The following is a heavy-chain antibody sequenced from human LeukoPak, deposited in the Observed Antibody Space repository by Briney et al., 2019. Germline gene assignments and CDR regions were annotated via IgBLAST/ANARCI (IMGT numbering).Heavy chain of an antibody. V-gene: IGHV3-48*02. Sequence: GGSLRLSCAASGFTFSSYSMNWVSQAPGKGLEWVSYISSSSSTIYYADSVKGRFTISRDNAKNSLYLQMNSLRDEGTAVYYCARDFPSDFDWLPPFDYWGQGTLVTVSS. J-gene: IGHJ4*02. CDR3: ARDFPSDFDWLPPFDY. CDR1: GFTFSSYS. D-gene: IGHD3-9*01. CDR2: ISSSSSTI.